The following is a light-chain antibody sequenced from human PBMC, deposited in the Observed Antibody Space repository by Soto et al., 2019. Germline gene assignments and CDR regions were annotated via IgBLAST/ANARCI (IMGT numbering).Light chain of an antibody. CDR3: QSYDSSLSGYVV. J-gene: IGLJ2*01. CDR1: SSNIGAGFD. CDR2: SNI. V-gene: IGLV1-40*01. Sequence: QSVLTQSPSVSGAPGQRVTLPCTGSSSNIGAGFDVHWYQQLPGTAPKLLIYSNINRPSGVPDRFSGSKSGTSASLAITGLQAEDEADSYCQSYDSSLSGYVVFGGGTKLTVL.